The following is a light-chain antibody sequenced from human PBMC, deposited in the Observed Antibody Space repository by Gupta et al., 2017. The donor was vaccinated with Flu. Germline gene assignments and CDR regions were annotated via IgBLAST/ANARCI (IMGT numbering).Light chain of an antibody. CDR2: AAS. CDR1: HNSASSY. V-gene: IGKV3-20*01. Sequence: RATRSCEASHNSASSYVAWYQHKPGQSPRLLIYAASARATHIPDRFSGSGSGTDFTLTIRRLEPEDFAVYYCQLYGTSRWTFGQGTKLEIK. CDR3: QLYGTSRWT. J-gene: IGKJ2*02.